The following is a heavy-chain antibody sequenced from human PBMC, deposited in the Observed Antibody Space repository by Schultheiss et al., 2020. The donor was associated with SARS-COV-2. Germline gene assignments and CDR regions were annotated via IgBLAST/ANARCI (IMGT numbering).Heavy chain of an antibody. V-gene: IGHV3-7*03. CDR2: IKHDGSEK. J-gene: IGHJ6*02. CDR1: GFTFSTYA. CDR3: ARYDWNYSRYRFYYYYGMDV. Sequence: GESLKISCAASGFTFSTYAMNWVRQAPGKGLEWVANIKHDGSEKNYVDSVKGRFAISRDNSKNTLYLQMNSLRAEDTAVYYCARYDWNYSRYRFYYYYGMDVWGQGTTVTVSS. D-gene: IGHD1-7*01.